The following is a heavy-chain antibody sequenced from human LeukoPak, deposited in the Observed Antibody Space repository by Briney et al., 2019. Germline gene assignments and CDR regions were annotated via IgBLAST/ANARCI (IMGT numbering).Heavy chain of an antibody. V-gene: IGHV1-69*05. CDR3: ARAGPNYYDSSGYYVPRRHNWFDP. CDR1: GGTFSSYA. J-gene: IGHJ5*02. Sequence: SVKVSCKASGGTFSSYAISWVRQAPGQGLERMGGIIPKFGTANYAQKFQGRVTITTDESTSTAYMELSSLRSEDTAVYYCARAGPNYYDSSGYYVPRRHNWFDPWGQGTLVTVSS. CDR2: IIPKFGTA. D-gene: IGHD3-22*01.